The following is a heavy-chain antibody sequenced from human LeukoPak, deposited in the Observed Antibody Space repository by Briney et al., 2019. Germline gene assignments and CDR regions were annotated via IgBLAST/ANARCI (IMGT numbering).Heavy chain of an antibody. CDR2: ISSSSSYI. V-gene: IGHV3-21*01. CDR3: ATQPGSIAAQFDY. D-gene: IGHD6-6*01. CDR1: GFTFSSYS. J-gene: IGHJ4*02. Sequence: RTGGSLRLSSAASGFTFSSYSMNWVRQAPGNGLEWVSSISSSSSYIYYADSVKGRFTISRDNAKNSLYLQMNSLRAEDTAVYYCATQPGSIAAQFDYWGQGTLVTVSS.